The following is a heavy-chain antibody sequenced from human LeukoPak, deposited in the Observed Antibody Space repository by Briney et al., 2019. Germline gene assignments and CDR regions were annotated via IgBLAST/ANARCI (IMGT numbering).Heavy chain of an antibody. CDR2: INTSGGTT. V-gene: IGHV3-23*01. CDR1: GFTFNNYA. CDR3: ARGSLSSNDY. J-gene: IGHJ4*02. D-gene: IGHD3-16*01. Sequence: GGSLRLSCAASGFTFNNYAVSWVRQAPGKGLEWVSGINTSGGTTYYADSVKGRFTISRDNAKNTLYLQMHSLRAEDTAVYYCARGSLSSNDYWGQGALVTVSS.